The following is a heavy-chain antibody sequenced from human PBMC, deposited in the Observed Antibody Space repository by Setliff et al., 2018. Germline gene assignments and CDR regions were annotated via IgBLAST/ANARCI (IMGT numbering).Heavy chain of an antibody. CDR1: GFTFSRYW. CDR2: IKEDGSEK. V-gene: IGHV3-7*01. D-gene: IGHD3-3*01. Sequence: PGGSLRLSCAASGFTFSRYWMSWARQAPGKGLEWVANIKEDGSEKYYVDSVEGRFTISRDNAKNALYLQVNSLRAEDTAVYYCAREQTMEWLLYGANYFYYMDVWGKGTTVTVSS. CDR3: AREQTMEWLLYGANYFYYMDV. J-gene: IGHJ6*03.